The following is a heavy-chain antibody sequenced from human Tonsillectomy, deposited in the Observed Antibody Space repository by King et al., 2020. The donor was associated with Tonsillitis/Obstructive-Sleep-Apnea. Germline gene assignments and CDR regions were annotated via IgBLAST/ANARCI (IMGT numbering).Heavy chain of an antibody. CDR3: ARGVTPPPSHDSLGPNHLSGSYYMDV. CDR1: GGSFSDCY. Sequence: VQLQQWGAGLLKPSETLSLTCAVNGGSFSDCYWTWIRQPPGKGLEWIGEINHSGSTNYNPSLKSRVTISVDTPKNQSSLKLRSVTAADTAVYYCARGVTPPPSHDSLGPNHLSGSYYMDVWGKGTTVTVSS. V-gene: IGHV4-34*01. CDR2: INHSGST. D-gene: IGHD1-14*01. J-gene: IGHJ6*03.